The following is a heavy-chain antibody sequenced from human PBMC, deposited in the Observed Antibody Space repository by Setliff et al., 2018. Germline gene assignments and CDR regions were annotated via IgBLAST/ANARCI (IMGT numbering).Heavy chain of an antibody. Sequence: ASVKVSCKTSGYSFTVFGISWVRQAPGQGLEWMGWISPYYGSTYYAQKFQGRVTMTTDTSTSTAYMELTSLTSDDTALYYCVRGQGPRTVVAIPFDHWGQGTLVTVSS. CDR1: GYSFTVFG. D-gene: IGHD3-22*01. J-gene: IGHJ4*02. CDR2: ISPYYGST. CDR3: VRGQGPRTVVAIPFDH. V-gene: IGHV1-18*01.